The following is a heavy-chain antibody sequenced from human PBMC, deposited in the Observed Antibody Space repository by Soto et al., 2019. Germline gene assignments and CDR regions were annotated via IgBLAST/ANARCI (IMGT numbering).Heavy chain of an antibody. V-gene: IGHV3-33*01. J-gene: IGHJ6*03. Sequence: QVQLVESGGGVVQPGRSLRLSCAASGFTFSSYGMHWVRQAPGKGLEWVAVIWYDGSNKYYADSVKGRFTISRDNSKNTLYLQMNSLRAEDTAVYYCARETYYDFWSGYFSLGAAGNYYYYYMDVWGKGTTVTVSS. CDR3: ARETYYDFWSGYFSLGAAGNYYYYYMDV. D-gene: IGHD3-3*01. CDR1: GFTFSSYG. CDR2: IWYDGSNK.